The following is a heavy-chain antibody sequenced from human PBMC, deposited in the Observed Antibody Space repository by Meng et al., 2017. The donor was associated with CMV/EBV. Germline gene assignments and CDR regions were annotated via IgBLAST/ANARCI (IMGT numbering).Heavy chain of an antibody. V-gene: IGHV3-21*01. D-gene: IGHD2-2*01. Sequence: GESLKISCAASGFTFSSYSMNWVRQAPGKGLEWVSSISSSSSYIYYADSVKGRFTISRDNAKNSLYLQMNSLRAEDTAVYYCAREGVPAAKTGYFDYWVQGTLVTVSS. J-gene: IGHJ4*02. CDR3: AREGVPAAKTGYFDY. CDR1: GFTFSSYS. CDR2: ISSSSSYI.